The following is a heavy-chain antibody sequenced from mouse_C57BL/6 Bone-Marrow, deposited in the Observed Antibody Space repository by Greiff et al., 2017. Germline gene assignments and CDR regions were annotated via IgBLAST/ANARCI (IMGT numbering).Heavy chain of an antibody. CDR2: INPYNGGT. CDR3: ARGVLSWFAY. V-gene: IGHV1-19*01. D-gene: IGHD2-3*01. J-gene: IGHJ3*01. Sequence: EVQLQQSGPVLVKPGASVKMSCKASGYTFTDYYMTWVKQSHGKSLECIGVINPYNGGTSYNQKFKGKATLTVDKSSSTAYMELNSLTSEDSAVYYCARGVLSWFAYWGQGTLVTVSA. CDR1: GYTFTDYY.